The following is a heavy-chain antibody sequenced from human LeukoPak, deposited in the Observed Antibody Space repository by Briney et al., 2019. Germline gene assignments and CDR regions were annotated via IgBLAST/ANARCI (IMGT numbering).Heavy chain of an antibody. J-gene: IGHJ4*02. CDR3: ATYVRPKLCFDY. CDR2: IYYSGTT. Sequence: SETLSLTCTVSGGSISSGSYYWGWIRQPPGKGLAWIRSIYYSGTTYYNPSLKSRVTISVDTSRNQVSLKLSSVTAADTAVYYCATYVRPKLCFDYWGQGTLVTVSS. CDR1: GGSISSGSYY. V-gene: IGHV4-39*01. D-gene: IGHD3-16*01.